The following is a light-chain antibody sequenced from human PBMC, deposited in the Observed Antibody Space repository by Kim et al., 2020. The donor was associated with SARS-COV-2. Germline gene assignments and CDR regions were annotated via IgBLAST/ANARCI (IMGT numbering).Light chain of an antibody. V-gene: IGKV1-5*03. CDR3: QQYTSYPWT. J-gene: IGKJ1*01. Sequence: SAVGDRVPIACRASQSISSWLAWYRQKPAKAPKLLIYKASGLESGVPSRFSGSGSGTEFTLTISSLQPDDFATYYCQQYTSYPWTFGQGTKVEIK. CDR2: KAS. CDR1: QSISSW.